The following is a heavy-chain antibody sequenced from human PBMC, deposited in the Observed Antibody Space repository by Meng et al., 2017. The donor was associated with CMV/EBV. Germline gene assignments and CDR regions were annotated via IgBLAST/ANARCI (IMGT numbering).Heavy chain of an antibody. CDR2: IYSGGST. V-gene: IGHV3-53*01. D-gene: IGHD6-13*01. J-gene: IGHJ4*02. CDR3: AREAAAGAPDY. Sequence: GESLKISCAASGFTVSSNYMSWVRQAPGKGLEWVSVIYSGGSTYYADSVKGRFTISRDNSKNTLYLQMNSLRAEDTAVYYCAREAAAGAPDYWGQGTLVTVSS. CDR1: GFTVSSNY.